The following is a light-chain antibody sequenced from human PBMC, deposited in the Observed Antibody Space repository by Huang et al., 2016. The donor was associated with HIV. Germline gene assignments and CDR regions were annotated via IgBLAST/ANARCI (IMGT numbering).Light chain of an antibody. CDR1: QSVLDNSNDKSY. V-gene: IGKV4-1*01. Sequence: DIVMTQSPDSLAVSLGERASINCKSSQSVLDNSNDKSYLAWYHQKPGQSPKLLIYWASTRESGVPDRFIGTWSGTDFALTISSLQAEDVGVYYCQQYFRTPPITFGQGTKVEIK. J-gene: IGKJ2*01. CDR2: WAS. CDR3: QQYFRTPPIT.